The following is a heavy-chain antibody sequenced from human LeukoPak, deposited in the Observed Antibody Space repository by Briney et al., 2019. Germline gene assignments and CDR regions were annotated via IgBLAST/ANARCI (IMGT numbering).Heavy chain of an antibody. CDR1: GFSFSTYA. D-gene: IGHD6-6*01. V-gene: IGHV3-64*01. J-gene: IGHJ4*02. CDR3: ARGHSSSSGVGDY. Sequence: GGSLRLSCAASGFSFSTYAMHWVRQAPGRGLEYLSAITSNGGDTYYANPVKGRFTISRDNSKNTLYLQMDSLTIEDMAVYYCARGHSSSSGVGDYWGQGTLVTVSS. CDR2: ITSNGGDT.